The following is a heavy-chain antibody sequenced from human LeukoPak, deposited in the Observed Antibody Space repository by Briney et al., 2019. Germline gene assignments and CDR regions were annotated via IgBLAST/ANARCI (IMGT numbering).Heavy chain of an antibody. D-gene: IGHD2-21*02. V-gene: IGHV4-34*01. J-gene: IGHJ5*02. CDR3: ARLRCGDCYPNWFDP. Sequence: SETLSLTCAVYGESFSGFHWSWIRQPPGKGLEWIGEINHSGDTNYNTSLKSRVTISVDTSKNQFSLKLNSVTAADTATYYCARLRCGDCYPNWFDPWGQGTLVTVSS. CDR2: INHSGDT. CDR1: GESFSGFH.